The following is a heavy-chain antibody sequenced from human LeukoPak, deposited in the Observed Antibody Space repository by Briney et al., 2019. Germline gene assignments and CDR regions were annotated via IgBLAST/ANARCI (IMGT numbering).Heavy chain of an antibody. V-gene: IGHV3-48*01. CDR2: ISSSSSTI. J-gene: IGHJ4*02. CDR1: GFRVSSYI. D-gene: IGHD4-11*01. Sequence: GVAQGLSYAASGFRVSSYIMIGVRQAPRKGREWVSYISSSSSTIYYADSVKGRFTISRDNAKNSLYLQMNSLRAEDTAVYYCARVRDYSTSDYWGQGTLVTVSS. CDR3: ARVRDYSTSDY.